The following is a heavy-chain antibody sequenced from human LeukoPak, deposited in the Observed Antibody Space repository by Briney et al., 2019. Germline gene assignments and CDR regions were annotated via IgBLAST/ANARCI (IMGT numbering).Heavy chain of an antibody. D-gene: IGHD6-13*01. J-gene: IGHJ4*02. V-gene: IGHV5-51*01. CDR2: IYPGDSDT. CDR3: ARRAAAGSIIDY. Sequence: TVSCKASGYTFTSYWIGWVRQMPGKGLEWMGIIYPGDSDTRYSPSFQGQVTISADKSISTAYLQWSSLKASDTAMYYCARRAAAGSIIDYWGQGTLVTVSS. CDR1: GYTFTSYW.